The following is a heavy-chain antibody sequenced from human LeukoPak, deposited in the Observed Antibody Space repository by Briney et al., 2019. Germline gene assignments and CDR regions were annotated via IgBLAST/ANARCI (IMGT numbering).Heavy chain of an antibody. D-gene: IGHD3-10*01. CDR1: GFTFSSYS. J-gene: IGHJ6*03. V-gene: IGHV3-48*04. CDR3: ARVFDSGSQAYFYYMDV. Sequence: GSLILSCAASGFTFSSYSMNWDRQAPGKGLEWVSYISSSGSTIYYADSVKGRFTISRDNAKNSLYLQMNSLRAEDTAVYYCARVFDSGSQAYFYYMDVWGKGTTVTIFS. CDR2: ISSSGSTI.